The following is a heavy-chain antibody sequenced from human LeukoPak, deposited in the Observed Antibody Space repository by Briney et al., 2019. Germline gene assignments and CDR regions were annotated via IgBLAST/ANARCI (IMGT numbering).Heavy chain of an antibody. J-gene: IGHJ4*02. CDR3: ARDGGYSSGSSDY. D-gene: IGHD6-19*01. V-gene: IGHV1-18*01. CDR1: GYTFTNYG. Sequence: ASVKVSCKASGYTFTNYGISWVRQAPGQGLEWMGWISAYNGNTNYAQKFQGRVTMTTDTSTTTAYMEVKSLRSDDTAVFHCARDGGYSSGSSDYWGQGTLVTVSS. CDR2: ISAYNGNT.